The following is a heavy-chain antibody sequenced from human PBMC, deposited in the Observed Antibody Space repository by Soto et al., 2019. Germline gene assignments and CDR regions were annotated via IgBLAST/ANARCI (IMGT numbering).Heavy chain of an antibody. CDR3: ARVAKYGGPFDY. V-gene: IGHV1-69*13. J-gene: IGHJ4*02. CDR2: IIPIFGTA. Sequence: RASVKVSCKASGGTFSSYAISWVRQAPGQGLEWMGGIIPIFGTANYAQKFQGRVTITADESTSTAYMELSSLRSEDTAVYYCARVAKYGGPFDYWGQGTLVTVSS. D-gene: IGHD2-8*01. CDR1: GGTFSSYA.